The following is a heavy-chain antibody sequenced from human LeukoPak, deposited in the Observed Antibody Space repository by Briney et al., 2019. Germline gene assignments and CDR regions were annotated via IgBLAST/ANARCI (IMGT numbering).Heavy chain of an antibody. V-gene: IGHV3-30-3*01. Sequence: GGSLRLSCAASGFTFSSYAMHWVRQAPGEGLEWVAVISYDGSNKYYADSVKGRFTISRDNSKDTLYLQMNSLRAEDTAVYYCARGGSKQLASTPAGYWGQGTLVTVSS. CDR2: ISYDGSNK. J-gene: IGHJ4*02. CDR1: GFTFSSYA. CDR3: ARGGSKQLASTPAGY. D-gene: IGHD6-6*01.